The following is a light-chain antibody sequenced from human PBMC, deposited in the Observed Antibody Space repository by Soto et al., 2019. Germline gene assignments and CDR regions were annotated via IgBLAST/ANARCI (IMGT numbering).Light chain of an antibody. CDR2: ANT. V-gene: IGLV1-40*01. CDR3: QSYDSSLSGSV. Sequence: QSVLTQTPSVSGAPGQRVTISCTGSSSNIGAGYDVHWYQQLPGTTPKLLIYANTNRPSGVPDRFSGSKSGTSASLAITGLQAEDEADYYCQSYDSSLSGSVFGGGPKLTVL. CDR1: SSNIGAGYD. J-gene: IGLJ3*02.